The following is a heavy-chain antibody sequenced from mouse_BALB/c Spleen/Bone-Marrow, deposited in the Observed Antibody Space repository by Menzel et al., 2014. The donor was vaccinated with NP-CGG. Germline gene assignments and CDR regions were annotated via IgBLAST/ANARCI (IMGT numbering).Heavy chain of an antibody. CDR1: GFDFSRFW. CDR2: INPDSSTI. CDR3: ARRYGSSYRYWYLDV. V-gene: IGHV4-1*02. D-gene: IGHD1-1*01. J-gene: IGHJ1*01. Sequence: EVKVVDSGGGLVQAGGSLKVSCAASGFDFSRFWMSWVRQAPGKGLEWIGEINPDSSTINYTPSLKDKFIISRDSAKNTLYLQMSKVRSEDTALYYCARRYGSSYRYWYLDVWGAGTTVTVSS.